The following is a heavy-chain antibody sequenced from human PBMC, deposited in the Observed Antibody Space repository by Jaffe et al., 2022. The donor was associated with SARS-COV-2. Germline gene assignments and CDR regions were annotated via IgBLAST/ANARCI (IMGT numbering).Heavy chain of an antibody. CDR1: GYPFTDYS. Sequence: QVQLVQSGAEVKKPGASVKVSCKASGYPFTDYSIHWVRQAPGQGLEWMGWINAGHGHAKYSQNFQDRATITWDTSASTVYMELSSLDSEDTAIYFCSRDSEVFGLLAYWGQGTLVTVSS. V-gene: IGHV1-3*01. J-gene: IGHJ4*02. CDR3: SRDSEVFGLLAY. D-gene: IGHD3-3*01. CDR2: INAGHGHA.